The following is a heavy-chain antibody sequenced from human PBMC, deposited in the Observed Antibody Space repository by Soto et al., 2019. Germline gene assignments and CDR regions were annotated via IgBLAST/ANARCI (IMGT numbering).Heavy chain of an antibody. Sequence: QVQLEQSGAEVEKPGSSVKVSCKPSGGTFKSYVLNWVRQAPGQCLEWMGGIIPFLGSADYAQKFQDRVTIAADESTSTAYLELSSLRSEDSAVYYCAGTQFDASGYYPSGLELWGQGTLVTVAS. V-gene: IGHV1-69*01. CDR1: GGTFKSYV. CDR3: AGTQFDASGYYPSGLEL. CDR2: IIPFLGSA. D-gene: IGHD3-22*01. J-gene: IGHJ4*02.